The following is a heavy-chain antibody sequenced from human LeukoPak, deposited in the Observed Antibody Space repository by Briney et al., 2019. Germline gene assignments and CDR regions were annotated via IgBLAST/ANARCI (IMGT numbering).Heavy chain of an antibody. CDR2: ISGSGGTT. Sequence: PGGSLRLSCATSVFTFSNYAVSWVRQAPGKGLERVSSISGSGGTTYYADSVKGRFTISRDNSKKTLYLQMNSLRAEDTAVYYCAKDPYRASSGLVDYWGQGTLVTVSS. D-gene: IGHD5-12*01. CDR1: VFTFSNYA. V-gene: IGHV3-23*01. J-gene: IGHJ4*02. CDR3: AKDPYRASSGLVDY.